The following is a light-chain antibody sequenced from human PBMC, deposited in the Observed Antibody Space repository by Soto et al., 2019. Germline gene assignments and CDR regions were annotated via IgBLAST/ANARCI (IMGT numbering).Light chain of an antibody. CDR3: QQSYISPRT. CDR1: QSTSTY. Sequence: DIQMTQSPSSLSASVGDRVTITCRASQSTSTYLNWYQQKSGNAPKLLIYDVSTLQTGVPSRFSGSDSGTDFTLTISSLQPEDFATYYCQQSYISPRTFGQGTKVDIK. CDR2: DVS. V-gene: IGKV1-39*01. J-gene: IGKJ1*01.